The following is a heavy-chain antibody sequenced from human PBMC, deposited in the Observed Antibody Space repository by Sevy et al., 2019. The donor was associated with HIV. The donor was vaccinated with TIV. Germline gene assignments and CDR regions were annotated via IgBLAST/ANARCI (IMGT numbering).Heavy chain of an antibody. J-gene: IGHJ6*02. D-gene: IGHD2-2*01. CDR1: GFTFGDYA. CDR2: IRSKAYGGTT. CDR3: TRDPNSFVVVPAYYYGMDV. Sequence: GGSLRLSCTASGFTFGDYAMSWFRQAPGKGLEWVGFIRSKAYGGTTEYAASVKGRFTISRADSKSIAYLQMNSLKTEDTAVYYCTRDPNSFVVVPAYYYGMDVWGQGTTVTVSS. V-gene: IGHV3-49*03.